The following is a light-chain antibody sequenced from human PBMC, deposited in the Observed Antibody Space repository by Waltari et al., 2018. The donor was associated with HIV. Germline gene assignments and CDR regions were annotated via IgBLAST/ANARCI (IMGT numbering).Light chain of an antibody. J-gene: IGKJ3*01. Sequence: DVVLTQSPVYLPVTIGQPASISCKSSQTLVSSDGNTYLNWFQQRPGQSPRRLIYKVSYRDFGVSERFSGSGSVTDFKLKISRVEAEDVGDYFCLQTTHWPPFSFGPGTKVDF. CDR1: QTLVSSDGNTY. CDR3: LQTTHWPPFS. V-gene: IGKV2-30*01. CDR2: KVS.